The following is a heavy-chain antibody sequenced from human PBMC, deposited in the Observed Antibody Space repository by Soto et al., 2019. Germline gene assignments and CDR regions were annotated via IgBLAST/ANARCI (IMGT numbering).Heavy chain of an antibody. V-gene: IGHV1-69*12. J-gene: IGHJ6*02. CDR2: IIPIFGTA. D-gene: IGHD2-15*01. CDR3: ARHPGGRGYYYGMDV. CDR1: GGTFSSYA. Sequence: QVQLVQSGAEVKNPGSSVKVSCKASGGTFSSYAISWVRQAPGQGLEWMGGIIPIFGTANYAQKFQGRVTITAEASTSAAYMGLSSLRSEDKAVYYCARHPGGRGYYYGMDVWGQGTTVTVSS.